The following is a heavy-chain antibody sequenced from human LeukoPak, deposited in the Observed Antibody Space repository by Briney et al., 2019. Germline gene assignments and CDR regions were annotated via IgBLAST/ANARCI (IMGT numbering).Heavy chain of an antibody. CDR3: ARSEWELLPFPVSDYYYYYMDV. Sequence: GASVKVSCKASGYTFTSYGISWVRQAPGQGLEWMGWISAYNGNTNYAQKLQGRVTMTTDTSTSTAYMELRSLRSDDTAVYYCARSEWELLPFPVSDYYYYYMDVWGKGTTVTVSS. CDR1: GYTFTSYG. CDR2: ISAYNGNT. J-gene: IGHJ6*03. D-gene: IGHD1-26*01. V-gene: IGHV1-18*01.